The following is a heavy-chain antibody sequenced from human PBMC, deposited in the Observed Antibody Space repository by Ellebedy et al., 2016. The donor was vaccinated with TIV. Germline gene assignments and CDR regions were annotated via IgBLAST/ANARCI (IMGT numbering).Heavy chain of an antibody. V-gene: IGHV3-30*03. CDR1: GFTFSSHG. CDR2: ISFDGSSK. CDR3: ATHYDTSGYYYGY. J-gene: IGHJ4*02. D-gene: IGHD3-22*01. Sequence: GESLKISXVASGFTFSSHGIHWVRKAPGKGLEWVALISFDGSSKYYADSVKGRFTISRDNSKNTLYLHMNSLRAEDTAVYYCATHYDTSGYYYGYWGQGTLLTVSS.